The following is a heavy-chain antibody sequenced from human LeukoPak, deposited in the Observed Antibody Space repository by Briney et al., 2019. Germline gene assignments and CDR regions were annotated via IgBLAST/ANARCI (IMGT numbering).Heavy chain of an antibody. Sequence: GGSLRLSCAASGFTVSSNYMSWVRQAPGKGLEWVSVIYSGGSTYYADSVKGRFTISRDNSKNTLYPQMNSLRAEDTAVYYCARGTYYYDSSGYYPPVFDYWGQGTLVTVSS. CDR1: GFTVSSNY. V-gene: IGHV3-66*01. CDR3: ARGTYYYDSSGYYPPVFDY. J-gene: IGHJ4*02. CDR2: IYSGGST. D-gene: IGHD3-22*01.